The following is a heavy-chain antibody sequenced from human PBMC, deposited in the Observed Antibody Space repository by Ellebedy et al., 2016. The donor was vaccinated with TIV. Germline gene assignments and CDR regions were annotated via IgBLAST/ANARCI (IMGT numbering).Heavy chain of an antibody. Sequence: PGGSLRLSCVASGFTFISYYVAWVRQAPGKGLEWVANINFDGSEISYADSVKGRFTISRDNAKNSVYLQVNSPRAEDMAMYFCARDVGGGYFDYWGQGTRVTVSS. J-gene: IGHJ4*02. CDR1: GFTFISYY. V-gene: IGHV3-7*03. D-gene: IGHD2-15*01. CDR2: INFDGSEI. CDR3: ARDVGGGYFDY.